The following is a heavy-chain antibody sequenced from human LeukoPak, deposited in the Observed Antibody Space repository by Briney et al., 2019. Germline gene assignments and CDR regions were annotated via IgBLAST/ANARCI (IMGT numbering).Heavy chain of an antibody. CDR1: GYTFTSCG. CDR3: ARVIRGIAAAVNWFDP. J-gene: IGHJ5*02. Sequence: ASVKVSCKASGYTFTSCGISWVRQAPGQGLEWMGWISAYNGNTNYAQKLQGRVTMTTDTSTSTAYMELRSLRSDDTAVYYCARVIRGIAAAVNWFDPWGQGTLVTVSS. CDR2: ISAYNGNT. V-gene: IGHV1-18*01. D-gene: IGHD6-13*01.